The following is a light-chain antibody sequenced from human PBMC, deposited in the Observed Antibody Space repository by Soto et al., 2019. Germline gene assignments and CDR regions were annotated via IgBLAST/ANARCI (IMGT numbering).Light chain of an antibody. J-gene: IGLJ1*01. Sequence: QSVLTPPASVSGSPGQSITISCTGTSSDLGTYNYVSWYQQYPDKAPKLIIYDVRNLPSEVSYRFTGSKSGDTASLIISGLQAEDEADYYCFSSSTKISRHVLGTGTKVTVL. V-gene: IGLV2-14*03. CDR3: FSSSTKISRHV. CDR1: SSDLGTYNY. CDR2: DVR.